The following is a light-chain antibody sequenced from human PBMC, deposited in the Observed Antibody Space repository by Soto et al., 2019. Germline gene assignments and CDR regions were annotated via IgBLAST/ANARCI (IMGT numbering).Light chain of an antibody. CDR3: QHRKT. CDR1: QGISW. CDR2: AAS. Sequence: DIQMTQSPSSVSASVGDRVTITCRASQGISWLAWYQQKPGKPPKLLIYAASSLQSGVPSRLSGSGSGTEFTLTISSLQPDDFATYYCQHRKTFGQGTKVDIK. J-gene: IGKJ1*01. V-gene: IGKV1-12*01.